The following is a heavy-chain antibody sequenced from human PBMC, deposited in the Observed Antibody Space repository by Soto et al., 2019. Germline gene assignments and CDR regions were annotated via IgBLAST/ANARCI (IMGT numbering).Heavy chain of an antibody. CDR3: ARGYCSGGSCHSALSQYYYYYYMDV. Sequence: SETLSLTCAVYGGSFSGYYWSWIRQPPGKGLEWIGEINHSGSTNYNPSLKSRVTISVDTSKNQFSLKLSSVTAADTAVYYCARGYCSGGSCHSALSQYYYYYYMDVWGKGTTVTVSS. CDR2: INHSGST. D-gene: IGHD2-15*01. CDR1: GGSFSGYY. V-gene: IGHV4-34*01. J-gene: IGHJ6*03.